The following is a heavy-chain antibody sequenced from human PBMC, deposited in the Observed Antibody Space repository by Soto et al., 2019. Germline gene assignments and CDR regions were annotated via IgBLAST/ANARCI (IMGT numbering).Heavy chain of an antibody. Sequence: KPSETLSIARTVSGGSISISSYYGGWIRQPPGKGLEWIGSIYYSGSTYYNPSLKSRVTISVDTSKNQFSLKPSSVTAADTAVYYCARRSSSSWYVPGWFDPWGQGTLVTVSS. CDR2: IYYSGST. J-gene: IGHJ5*02. CDR1: GGSISISSYY. V-gene: IGHV4-39*01. D-gene: IGHD6-13*01. CDR3: ARRSSSSWYVPGWFDP.